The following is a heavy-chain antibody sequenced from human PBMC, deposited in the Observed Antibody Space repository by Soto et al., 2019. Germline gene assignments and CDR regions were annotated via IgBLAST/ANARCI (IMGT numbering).Heavy chain of an antibody. Sequence: PGGSLTLFCAASGFTFTRYSMNWVRQAPGKGLEWVSSISSTTNYIYYGDSMKGRFTISRDNAKNSLYLEMNSLRAEDTAVYYCARESEDLTSNFDYWGHVTLVPVS. CDR2: ISSTTNYI. CDR1: GFTFTRYS. V-gene: IGHV3-21*06. CDR3: ARESEDLTSNFDY. J-gene: IGHJ4*01.